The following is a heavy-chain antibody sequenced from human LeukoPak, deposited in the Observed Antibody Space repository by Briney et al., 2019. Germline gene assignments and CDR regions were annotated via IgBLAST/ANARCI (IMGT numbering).Heavy chain of an antibody. V-gene: IGHV3-48*01. Sequence: GGSLTLSCAASGFTFSSYSMNWVRQAPGEGLEWISYISSSSSTVDYADSVKGRFTISRDSAKNSLYLQMNSLRADDTAVYFCARGIAPAGYYYYGLDVWGQGTTVTVSS. CDR1: GFTFSSYS. CDR3: ARGIAPAGYYYYGLDV. CDR2: ISSSSSTV. J-gene: IGHJ6*02. D-gene: IGHD6-13*01.